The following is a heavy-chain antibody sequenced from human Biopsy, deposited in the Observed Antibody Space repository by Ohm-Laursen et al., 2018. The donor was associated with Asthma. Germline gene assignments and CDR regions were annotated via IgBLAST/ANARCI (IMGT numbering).Heavy chain of an antibody. CDR3: ARAERRVEFSYFDN. Sequence: TQTLTLTGTFSGFSLSKSGVGVAWIRQPPREAPHWLALIYWTDDKYYTPSLRSRLSIAKDTSRNQVVLTMTNMGTVDTGTYFCARAERRVEFSYFDNWGLGTLVYVSS. D-gene: IGHD1-1*01. CDR1: GFSLSKSGVG. CDR2: IYWTDDK. V-gene: IGHV2-5*01. J-gene: IGHJ4*01.